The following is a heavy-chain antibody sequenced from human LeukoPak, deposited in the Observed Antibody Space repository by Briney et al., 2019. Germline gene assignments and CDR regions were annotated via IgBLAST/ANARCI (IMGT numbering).Heavy chain of an antibody. CDR2: IIPIFGTA. J-gene: IGHJ4*02. CDR3: ATSRHPGPLPAADSFDY. D-gene: IGHD6-13*01. Sequence: WASVKVSCKASGGTFSSYAISWVRQAPGQGLEWMVGIIPIFGTANYAQKFQSIVTITADESTSTAYMELSSLRSENTAVYYCATSRHPGPLPAADSFDYWGQGTLVTVSS. V-gene: IGHV1-69*13. CDR1: GGTFSSYA.